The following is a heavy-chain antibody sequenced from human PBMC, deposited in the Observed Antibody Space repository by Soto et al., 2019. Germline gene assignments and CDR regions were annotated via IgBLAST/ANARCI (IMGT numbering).Heavy chain of an antibody. CDR2: INHSGST. CDR3: AKSLGYSYGILDY. CDR1: GGSFSGYY. D-gene: IGHD5-18*01. Sequence: PSETLSLTYAVYGGSFSGYYWSWIRQPPGKGLEWIGEINHSGSTNYNPSLKSRVTISVDTSKKQFSLKMSSVTAADTAVYYCAKSLGYSYGILDYWGQGTLVTVSS. J-gene: IGHJ4*02. V-gene: IGHV4-34*01.